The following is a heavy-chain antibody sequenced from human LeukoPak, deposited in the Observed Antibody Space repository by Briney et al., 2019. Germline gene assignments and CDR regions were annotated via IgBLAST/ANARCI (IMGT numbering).Heavy chain of an antibody. CDR2: SNHSGST. V-gene: IGHV4-34*01. J-gene: IGHJ6*03. Sequence: SETLSLTCAVYGGSFSGYYWSWIRQPPGKGLEWIGESNHSGSTKYNPSLKSRVTISVDTSKNQFSLKLSSVTAADTAVYYCALRGYSGYDYYYYYYMDVWGEGTTVTVSS. CDR1: GGSFSGYY. D-gene: IGHD5-12*01. CDR3: ALRGYSGYDYYYYYYMDV.